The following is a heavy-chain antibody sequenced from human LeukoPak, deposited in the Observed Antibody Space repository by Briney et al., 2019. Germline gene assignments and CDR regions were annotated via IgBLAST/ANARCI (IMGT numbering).Heavy chain of an antibody. CDR3: ARAPSYSSSDY. J-gene: IGHJ4*02. D-gene: IGHD6-6*01. CDR1: GGSINSSSYY. V-gene: IGHV4-39*07. CDR2: IYYSGST. Sequence: SETLSLTCTVSGGSINSSSYYWGWIRQPPGKGLEWIGSIYYSGSTYYNPSLKSRVTISVDTSKNQFSLKLSSVTAADTAVYYCARAPSYSSSDYWGQGTLVTVSS.